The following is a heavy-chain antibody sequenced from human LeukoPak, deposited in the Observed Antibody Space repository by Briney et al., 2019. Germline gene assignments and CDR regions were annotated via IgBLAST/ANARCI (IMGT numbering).Heavy chain of an antibody. CDR1: GYSLTSYW. D-gene: IGHD6-13*01. CDR2: IYPGDSDT. CDR3: ARSTEQQLDAPHGMDV. V-gene: IGHV5-51*01. J-gene: IGHJ6*02. Sequence: GESLKISCKGSGYSLTSYWIGWVRQMPGKGLEWMGIIYPGDSDTRYSPSFQGQVTISADKSISTAYLQWSSLKASDTAIYYCARSTEQQLDAPHGMDVWGQGTTVTVSS.